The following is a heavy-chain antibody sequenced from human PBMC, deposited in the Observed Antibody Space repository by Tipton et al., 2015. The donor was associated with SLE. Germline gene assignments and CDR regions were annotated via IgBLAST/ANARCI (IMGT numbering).Heavy chain of an antibody. Sequence: SLRLSCVVSEFSFSSYAMSWVRQAPGKGVEGVSSISGTGGRTYFADSVKGRVSISRDNAKNTLYLQMNSLRVEDTAVYYCANGFSDSGMLSHDYWGQGTLVTVSS. V-gene: IGHV3-23*01. CDR1: EFSFSSYA. J-gene: IGHJ4*02. D-gene: IGHD1-26*01. CDR3: ANGFSDSGMLSHDY. CDR2: ISGTGGRT.